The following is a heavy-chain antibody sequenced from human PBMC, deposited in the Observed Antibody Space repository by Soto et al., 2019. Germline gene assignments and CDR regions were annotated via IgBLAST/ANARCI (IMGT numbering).Heavy chain of an antibody. J-gene: IGHJ6*04. D-gene: IGHD2-15*01. CDR3: ASWWKEVGIGGNYYRGMDV. V-gene: IGHV1-69*13. CDR2: NIPIFGTA. Sequence: VQLVQSGAEVKKPGPSVKVSCKASGATFNNYAFSCVRQAPGQGLEWLGGNIPIFGTAESAQKCEGRVTISADEATSTAHRELRSLRSDDTGVYYCASWWKEVGIGGNYYRGMDVWGKGTTVTVSS. CDR1: GATFNNYA.